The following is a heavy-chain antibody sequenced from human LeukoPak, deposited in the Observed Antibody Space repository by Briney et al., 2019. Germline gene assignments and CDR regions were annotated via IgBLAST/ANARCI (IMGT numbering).Heavy chain of an antibody. D-gene: IGHD3-16*02. CDR2: IIPIFGTA. J-gene: IGHJ4*02. Sequence: SVKVSCKASGGTFNNYAISWVRQAPGQGLEWMGGIIPIFGTANYAQKFQGRVTITTDESTSTAYMELSSLRSDDTAVYYCARTYYDYVWGSYRYYDYWGQGTLVTVSS. CDR1: GGTFNNYA. V-gene: IGHV1-69*05. CDR3: ARTYYDYVWGSYRYYDY.